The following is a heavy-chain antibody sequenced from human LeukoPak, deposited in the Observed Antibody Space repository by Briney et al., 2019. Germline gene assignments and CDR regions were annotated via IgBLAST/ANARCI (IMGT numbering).Heavy chain of an antibody. CDR1: GGSISSYY. V-gene: IGHV4-4*07. J-gene: IGHJ3*02. Sequence: SETLSLTCTVSGGSISSYYWNWIRQPAGKGLEWIGRIYTSGSTNYNPSLKSRVTVSVDTSKNQFSLQLISVTAADTAMYYCAKERYSGTYSAFDIWGRGTMVTVSS. CDR3: AKERYSGTYSAFDI. D-gene: IGHD1-26*01. CDR2: IYTSGST.